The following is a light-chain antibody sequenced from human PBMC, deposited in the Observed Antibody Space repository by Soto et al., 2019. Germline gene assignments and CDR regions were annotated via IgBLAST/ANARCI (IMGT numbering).Light chain of an antibody. CDR2: EVT. J-gene: IGLJ2*01. Sequence: QSALTQPPSASGSPGQSVTISCTGTSSDVGGYNYVSWYQQHPGKAPKVMIYEVTKRPSGVPDRFSGSKSGNTASLTVSGLQDEDEADYYCSSYAGSNNLLFGGGTQLTVL. CDR3: SSYAGSNNLL. V-gene: IGLV2-8*01. CDR1: SSDVGGYNY.